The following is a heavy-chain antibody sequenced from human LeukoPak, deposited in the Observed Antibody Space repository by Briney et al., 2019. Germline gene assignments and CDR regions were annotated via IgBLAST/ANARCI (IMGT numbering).Heavy chain of an antibody. CDR2: MKGGGET. Sequence: PGGSLRLSCAASGFSFTNYAMSWVRQAPARGPEWLSSMKGGGETFYADSVKGRFTLSRDDSRNTVYLQLNNLRVEDTAIYYCARASWISTAAAVCWGQGTQVTVSS. CDR3: ARASWISTAAAVC. CDR1: GFSFTNYA. V-gene: IGHV3-23*01. J-gene: IGHJ4*02. D-gene: IGHD2-15*01.